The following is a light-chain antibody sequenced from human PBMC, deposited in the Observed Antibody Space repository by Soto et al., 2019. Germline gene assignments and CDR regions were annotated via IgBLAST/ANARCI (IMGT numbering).Light chain of an antibody. CDR3: QQSYSTPPS. J-gene: IGKJ1*01. CDR2: AAS. CDR1: QTISNY. Sequence: DIEMTQSPSSLSASVGDRVTITCRASQTISNYLNWYQQKPGKAPKVLIYAASSLHSGVPSRFSGSGSGTDFTLTISSLQPEDFATYYCQQSYSTPPSFGQGTKVETK. V-gene: IGKV1-39*01.